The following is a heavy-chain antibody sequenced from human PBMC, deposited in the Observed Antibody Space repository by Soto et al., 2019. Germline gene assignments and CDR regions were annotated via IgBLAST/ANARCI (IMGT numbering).Heavy chain of an antibody. CDR1: GFTFSSYG. CDR2: IWYDGSNK. CDR3: ARDPITIFGVVNWFDS. J-gene: IGHJ5*01. Sequence: GGSLRLSCAASGFTFSSYGMHWVRQAPGKGLEWVAVIWYDGSNKYYADSVKGRFTISRDNSKNTLYLQMNSLRAEDTAVYYCARDPITIFGVVNWFDSWGQGTLVTVSS. V-gene: IGHV3-33*01. D-gene: IGHD3-3*01.